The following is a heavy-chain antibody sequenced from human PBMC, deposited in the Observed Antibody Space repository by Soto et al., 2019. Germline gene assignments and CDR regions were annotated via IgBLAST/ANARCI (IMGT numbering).Heavy chain of an antibody. CDR3: AKLPLLRVVDNWFAP. J-gene: IGHJ5*02. CDR1: GFTFSSYG. D-gene: IGHD2-21*01. Sequence: PGGSLRLSCAASGFTFSSYGMHWVRQAPGKGLEWVAVISYDGSNKYYADSVEGRFTISRDNSKNTLYLQMNSLRAEDTALYYCAKLPLLRVVDNWFAPWGQGTQVTVSS. CDR2: ISYDGSNK. V-gene: IGHV3-30*18.